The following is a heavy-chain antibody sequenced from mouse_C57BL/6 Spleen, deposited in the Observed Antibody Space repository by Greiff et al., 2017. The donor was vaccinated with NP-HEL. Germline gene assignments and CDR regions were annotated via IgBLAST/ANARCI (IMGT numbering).Heavy chain of an antibody. CDR3: AREGITTVVANYAMDY. Sequence: EVKLMESGPGLVKPSQSLSLTCSVTGYSITSGYYWNWIRQFPGNKLEWMGYISYDGSNNYNPSLKNRISITRDTSKNQFFLKLNSVTTEDTATYYCAREGITTVVANYAMDYWGQGTSVTVSS. CDR2: ISYDGSN. D-gene: IGHD1-1*01. V-gene: IGHV3-6*01. J-gene: IGHJ4*01. CDR1: GYSITSGYY.